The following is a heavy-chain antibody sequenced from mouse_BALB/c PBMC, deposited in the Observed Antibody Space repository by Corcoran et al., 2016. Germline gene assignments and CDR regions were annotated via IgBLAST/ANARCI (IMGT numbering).Heavy chain of an antibody. CDR2: INTYTGEP. D-gene: IGHD1-3*01. Sequence: QIQLVQSGPELKKPGETVKISCKASGYTFTNYGMNWVKQAPEKGLKWMGWINTYTGEPTYADDFKGRFAFSLETSASTAYLQINNLKNEDTATYFCASNYYFDYWGQGTTLTVSS. CDR3: ASNYYFDY. J-gene: IGHJ2*01. V-gene: IGHV9-3-1*01. CDR1: GYTFTNYG.